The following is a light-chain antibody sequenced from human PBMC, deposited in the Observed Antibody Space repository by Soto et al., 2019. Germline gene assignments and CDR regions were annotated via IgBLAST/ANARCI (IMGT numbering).Light chain of an antibody. J-gene: IGKJ1*01. CDR1: QSVPNSY. CDR3: QRSGTSTT. CDR2: GAS. Sequence: IVLTQSPGTLSLSPGERATLSCRASQSVPNSYLAWYQQKPGQAPRLLIYGASSRATGIPVRFSGSGSGTDFTLTISRLEPEDFAVYYCQRSGTSTTFGQGTKVDIX. V-gene: IGKV3-20*01.